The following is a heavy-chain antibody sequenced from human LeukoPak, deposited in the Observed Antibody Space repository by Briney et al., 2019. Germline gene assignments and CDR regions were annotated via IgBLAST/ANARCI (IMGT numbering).Heavy chain of an antibody. Sequence: GGSLRLSCAASGFTFSNYWMHWVRQVPGKGLVWVSLINRDGSTTNYADSVKGRFTISRDNAKSSLYLQMNSLRAEDTAVYYCANSHHRYFRWFDPWGQGTLVTVSS. J-gene: IGHJ5*02. D-gene: IGHD3-10*02. CDR1: GFTFSNYW. V-gene: IGHV3-74*01. CDR2: INRDGSTT. CDR3: ANSHHRYFRWFDP.